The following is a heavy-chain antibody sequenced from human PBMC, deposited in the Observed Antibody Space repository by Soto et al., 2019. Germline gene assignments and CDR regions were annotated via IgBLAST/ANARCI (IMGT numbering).Heavy chain of an antibody. CDR3: ARAPRAQMIVLEAATRFDY. CDR2: ISPYNGDT. J-gene: IGHJ4*02. Sequence: QVQLVQSGAEAKRPGASLKVSCKASGYTFTTYGFNWVRQPPGQGPERMGWISPYNGDTDHAQNFQGRVTLTTDTSTRTAYMELRSLTSDDTAVYYCARAPRAQMIVLEAATRFDYWGQGTLVTVSS. CDR1: GYTFTTYG. V-gene: IGHV1-18*04. D-gene: IGHD2-15*01.